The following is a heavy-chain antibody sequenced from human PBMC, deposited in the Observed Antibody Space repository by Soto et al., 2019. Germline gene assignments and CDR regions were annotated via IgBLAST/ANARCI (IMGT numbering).Heavy chain of an antibody. V-gene: IGHV3-74*01. J-gene: IGHJ3*02. CDR2: MNMDGNRI. CDR3: AKDLSYGDYGSAFDI. D-gene: IGHD4-17*01. Sequence: PGGSLRLSCAASGFTFSSYWMHWVRQAPGKGLEWVSRMNMDGNRISYVDSVKGRCTISRDNAKNSLYLQMNSLRAEDTALYYCAKDLSYGDYGSAFDIWGQGTMVTVSS. CDR1: GFTFSSYW.